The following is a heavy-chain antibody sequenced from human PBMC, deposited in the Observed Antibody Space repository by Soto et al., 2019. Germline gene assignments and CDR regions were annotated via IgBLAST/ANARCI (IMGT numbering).Heavy chain of an antibody. V-gene: IGHV3-15*01. D-gene: IGHD4-17*01. CDR1: GFTFSNAW. CDR2: IKTKTDGGTT. J-gene: IGHJ3*02. Sequence: PXGSLRLSCSASGFTFSNAWMSWVRQAPGKGLEWVGRIKTKTDGGTTDYAALVKGRFTISRDDSINTLYLQMNSLKTEDTAVYYCTPGSVKGAFDIWGQGTMVTVSS. CDR3: TPGSVKGAFDI.